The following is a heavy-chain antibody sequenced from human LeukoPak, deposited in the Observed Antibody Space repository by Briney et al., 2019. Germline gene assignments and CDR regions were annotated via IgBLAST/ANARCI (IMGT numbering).Heavy chain of an antibody. J-gene: IGHJ4*02. Sequence: QAGGSLRLSCAASGFTFSSYEMNWVRQAPGKGLEWVSYISSSGSTIYYADSVKGRFTISRDNAKNSLYLQMNSLRAEDTAVYYCAREGIVVVVAEIDYWGQGTLVTVSS. V-gene: IGHV3-48*03. CDR3: AREGIVVVVAEIDY. CDR1: GFTFSSYE. D-gene: IGHD2-15*01. CDR2: ISSSGSTI.